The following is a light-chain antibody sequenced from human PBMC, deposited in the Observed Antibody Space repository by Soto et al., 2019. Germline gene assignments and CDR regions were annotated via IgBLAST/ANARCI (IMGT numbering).Light chain of an antibody. J-gene: IGKJ1*01. CDR2: GAS. CDR3: QQYVSSPWA. Sequence: IVLTQSPGTLSLSPGERATLSCRASQSVTNSFLAWYQQKPGQAPRLLIYGASRRATGIPDRFTGSGSGADFTLTISRLEPEDFAVYYCQQYVSSPWAFGQGTKV. V-gene: IGKV3-20*01. CDR1: QSVTNSF.